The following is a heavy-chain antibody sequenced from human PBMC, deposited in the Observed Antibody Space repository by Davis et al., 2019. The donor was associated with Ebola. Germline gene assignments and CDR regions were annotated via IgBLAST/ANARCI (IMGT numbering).Heavy chain of an antibody. CDR3: ARGTMYSSGWYFDF. Sequence: SETLSLTCTVSGGSISGYYWSYIRQPAGKGLEWIGRIYTSGTTNLNPSLKSRVTISGDTSKNQFSLKLNSVTAADTAMYYCARGTMYSSGWYFDFWGQGTLVIVSS. J-gene: IGHJ4*02. CDR1: GGSISGYY. V-gene: IGHV4-4*07. D-gene: IGHD6-19*01. CDR2: IYTSGTT.